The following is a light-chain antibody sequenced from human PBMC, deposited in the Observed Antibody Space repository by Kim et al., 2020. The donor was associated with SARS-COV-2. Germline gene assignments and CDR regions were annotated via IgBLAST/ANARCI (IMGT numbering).Light chain of an antibody. J-gene: IGKJ1*01. CDR3: QNYDHAGPT. CDR2: AAS. CDR1: QGITNY. Sequence: ASVGDRVTITCRASQGITNYLDWFQQKPGKVPKLLIYAASTLQSGVPSRFSGSGSGTDFTLTIGSLQPEDVATYYCQNYDHAGPTFGQGTKVDIK. V-gene: IGKV1-27*01.